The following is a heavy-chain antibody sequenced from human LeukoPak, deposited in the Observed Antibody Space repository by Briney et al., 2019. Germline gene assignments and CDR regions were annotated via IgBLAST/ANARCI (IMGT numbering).Heavy chain of an antibody. Sequence: SETLSLTCAVSGGSISRSNWWSWVRQPPGKGLGGIGEIYHSGSTNYNPSLKSRVTISVDKSKNQFSLKLSSVTAADTAVYSCARVASGSYLGWFDPWGQGTLVTVSS. J-gene: IGHJ5*02. CDR2: IYHSGST. D-gene: IGHD1-26*01. CDR1: GGSISRSNW. V-gene: IGHV4-4*02. CDR3: ARVASGSYLGWFDP.